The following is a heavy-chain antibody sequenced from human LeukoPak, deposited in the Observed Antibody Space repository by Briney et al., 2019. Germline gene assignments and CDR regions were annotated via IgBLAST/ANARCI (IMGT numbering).Heavy chain of an antibody. CDR1: GYSFTSYW. CDR2: IYPGDSDT. J-gene: IGHJ5*02. D-gene: IGHD6-6*01. Sequence: GGSLKIPCQGFGYSFTSYWIGWVRQIPGKGLEWMGIIYPGDSDTRYSPSFQGQVTISAAKSISTAYLQWSSLKASDTAMYYCARSGIAARQGNWFDPWGQGTLVTVSS. V-gene: IGHV5-51*01. CDR3: ARSGIAARQGNWFDP.